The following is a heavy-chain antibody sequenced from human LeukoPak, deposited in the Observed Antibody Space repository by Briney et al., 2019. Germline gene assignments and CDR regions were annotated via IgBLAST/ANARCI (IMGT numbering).Heavy chain of an antibody. CDR1: GYTFTGYY. CDR2: INPNSGGT. J-gene: IGHJ4*02. CDR3: ARVRYYYGSGSYASHLGY. Sequence: ASVKVSCKASGYTFTGYYMHWVRQAPGQGLEWMGWINPNSGGTNYAQKFQGRVTMTRDTSISTAYMELSRLRSDDTAVYYCARVRYYYGSGSYASHLGYWGQGTLVTVSS. D-gene: IGHD3-10*01. V-gene: IGHV1-2*02.